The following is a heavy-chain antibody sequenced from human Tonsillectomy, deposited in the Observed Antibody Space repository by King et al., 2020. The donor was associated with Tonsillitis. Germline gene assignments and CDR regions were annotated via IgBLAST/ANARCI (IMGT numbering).Heavy chain of an antibody. J-gene: IGHJ6*02. V-gene: IGHV1-2*02. CDR2: INPKSGGT. D-gene: IGHD2-15*01. CDR1: EYTFPDYY. Sequence: QLVQSGAEVKKPGASVKVSCKASEYTFPDYYMHWVRQAPGQGLEWMGWINPKSGGTNYAQKFQGRVTLSRDTSISTAYMELSGLRSDETAVYYCARASTTYCSGGSCLYYYYGLDVWGQGTTVTVSS. CDR3: ARASTTYCSGGSCLYYYYGLDV.